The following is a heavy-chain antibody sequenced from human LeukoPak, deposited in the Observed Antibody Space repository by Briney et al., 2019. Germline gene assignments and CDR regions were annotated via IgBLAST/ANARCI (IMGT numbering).Heavy chain of an antibody. D-gene: IGHD7-27*01. J-gene: IGHJ1*01. CDR3: ARLSGGSWANTEYFPD. V-gene: IGHV5-51*01. CDR2: VYPGDSHT. Sequence: GESPTISCKASGYTFNTYWIGWVRQKPGKGPEWMAIVYPGDSHTRYSPSFQGRFTISADKTVTTAYLQWSSLEASDTAVYYCARLSGGSWANTEYFPDWGQGTLVIVSS. CDR1: GYTFNTYW.